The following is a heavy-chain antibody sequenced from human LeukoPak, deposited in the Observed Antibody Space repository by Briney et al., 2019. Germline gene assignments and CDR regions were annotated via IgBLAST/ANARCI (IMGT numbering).Heavy chain of an antibody. CDR2: MNPNSGNT. CDR3: ARGSPQLLFFGGIIMGV. V-gene: IGHV1-8*01. J-gene: IGHJ6*01. Sequence: GASVKVSCKASGYTFTSYDINWVRQATGQGLEWMGWMNPNSGNTGYAQKFQGRVTMTRNTSISTAYMELSSLRSEDTAVYYCARGSPQLLFFGGIIMGVWGKGATVTVSS. CDR1: GYTFTSYD. D-gene: IGHD3-10*01.